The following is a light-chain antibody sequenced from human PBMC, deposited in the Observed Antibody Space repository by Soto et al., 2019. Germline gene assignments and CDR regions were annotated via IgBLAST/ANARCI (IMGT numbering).Light chain of an antibody. V-gene: IGKV3-20*01. CDR2: GTS. CDR3: QHYNRSPPIT. Sequence: DIVLTQSPGTLSLSPGERATLACRASQSVRRTSLAWYQQRSGQAPSLLIYGTSSSATGIPDRFSGGGSGTDFSLTISRLEPEDCAGYYCQHYNRSPPITFGQGTRLEIK. CDR1: QSVRRTS. J-gene: IGKJ5*01.